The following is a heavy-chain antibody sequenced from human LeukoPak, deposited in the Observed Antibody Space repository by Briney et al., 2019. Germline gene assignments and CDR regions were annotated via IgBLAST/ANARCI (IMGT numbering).Heavy chain of an antibody. J-gene: IGHJ4*02. D-gene: IGHD1-1*01. V-gene: IGHV1-69*04. CDR2: IIPILGIA. Sequence: SVKVSRKTSVGTSISYAFSWVRQAPVHGVECMGRIIPILGIANYAQKFQGRVTITADKSASTAYMELSSLSLEDTAVYYCAIFGGTTSYYFDYWGQGTLVTVSS. CDR3: AIFGGTTSYYFDY. CDR1: VGTSISYA.